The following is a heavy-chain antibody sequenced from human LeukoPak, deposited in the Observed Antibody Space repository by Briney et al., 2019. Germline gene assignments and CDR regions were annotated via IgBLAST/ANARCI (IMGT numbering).Heavy chain of an antibody. V-gene: IGHV3-23*01. CDR2: IGGSGITT. CDR1: QFTFSSYA. J-gene: IGHJ4*02. Sequence: GGSLRLSCAASQFTFSSYAMGWVHQAPGKGLEWVSPIGGSGITTYYADSVKGRFTISRDNSKNTLYLQMNSLRAEDTAVYYCAKGGTSYDSSRHCDYWGQGTLVTVSS. CDR3: AKGGTSYDSSRHCDY. D-gene: IGHD3-22*01.